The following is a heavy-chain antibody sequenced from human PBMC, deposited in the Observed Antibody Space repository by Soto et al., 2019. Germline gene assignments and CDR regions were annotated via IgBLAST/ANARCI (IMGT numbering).Heavy chain of an antibody. CDR1: GYTFTTYF. CDR3: ARRKERSGPHYFDY. CDR2: IFPGSGGT. J-gene: IGHJ4*02. V-gene: IGHV1-2*02. Sequence: ASVKVSCKASGYTFTTYFLHWVRQAPGQGLEWLGWIFPGSGGTNYAQKFQGRVTMTRDTSISTVYMELSGLRPDDTAVYYCARRKERSGPHYFDYWGQGSQVTVSS. D-gene: IGHD6-25*01.